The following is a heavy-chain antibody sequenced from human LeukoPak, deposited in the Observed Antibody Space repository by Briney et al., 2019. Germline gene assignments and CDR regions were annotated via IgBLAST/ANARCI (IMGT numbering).Heavy chain of an antibody. D-gene: IGHD3-22*01. J-gene: IGHJ3*02. CDR2: ISAYNGNT. V-gene: IGHV1-18*01. CDR1: GYTFTTYG. CDR3: ARDVVRIKRAFDI. Sequence: GASVKVSCKASGYTFTTYGITWVRQAPRQGLEWMGRISAYNGNTKYAQSLQDRVTMTTDTSTNTAYMELRSLRSDDTAIYYCARDVVRIKRAFDIWGQGTIVTVSS.